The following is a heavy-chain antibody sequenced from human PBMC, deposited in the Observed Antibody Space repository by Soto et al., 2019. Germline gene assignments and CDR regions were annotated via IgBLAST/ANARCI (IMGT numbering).Heavy chain of an antibody. CDR2: ITGTGSDT. Sequence: GGSLRLSCAASGFTFSSYGMHWVRQAPGKGLEWVSAITGTGSDTYYVDFVKGRFTISRDNSENTLYLQMNSLRAEDTAIYYCAKLGSSSWSPHYYFDYWGQGTLVTVSS. V-gene: IGHV3-23*01. CDR3: AKLGSSSWSPHYYFDY. D-gene: IGHD2-2*01. J-gene: IGHJ4*02. CDR1: GFTFSSYG.